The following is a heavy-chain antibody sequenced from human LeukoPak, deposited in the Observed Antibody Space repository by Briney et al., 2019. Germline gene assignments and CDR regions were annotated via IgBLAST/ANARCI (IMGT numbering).Heavy chain of an antibody. CDR1: GFTFSSYA. CDR2: ISGSGGST. D-gene: IGHD6-6*01. J-gene: IGHJ1*01. V-gene: IGHV3-23*01. Sequence: HPGGSLRLSCAASGFTFSSYAMSWVRQAPGKGLEWVSAISGSGGSTYYADSVKGRFTISRDNSKNTLYLQMNSLRAEDTAVYYCAKDNLVAARLGSEYFQHWGQGTLVTVSS. CDR3: AKDNLVAARLGSEYFQH.